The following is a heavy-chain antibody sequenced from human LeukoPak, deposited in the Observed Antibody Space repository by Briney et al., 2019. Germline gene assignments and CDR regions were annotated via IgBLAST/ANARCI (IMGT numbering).Heavy chain of an antibody. CDR2: ISSSSSYI. CDR3: ASYSYSSGWYSDY. Sequence: PGGSLRLSCAASGFTFSSYSMNWVRQAPGKGLEWVSSISSSSSYIYYADSVKGRFTISRDNAKSSLYLQMNSLRAEDTAVYYCASYSYSSGWYSDYWGQGTLVTVSS. CDR1: GFTFSSYS. V-gene: IGHV3-21*01. D-gene: IGHD6-19*01. J-gene: IGHJ4*02.